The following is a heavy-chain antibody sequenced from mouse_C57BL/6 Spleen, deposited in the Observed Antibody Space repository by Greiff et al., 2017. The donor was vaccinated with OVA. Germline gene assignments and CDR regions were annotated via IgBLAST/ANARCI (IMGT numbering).Heavy chain of an antibody. Sequence: QVQLQQPGAELVKPGASVKLSCKASGYTFTSYWMHWVKQRPGRGLEWIGRIDPNSGGTKYNEKFKSKATLTVDKPSSTAYMQLSSLTSEDSAVYYCARDIRDGYWGPWFAYWGQGTLVTVSA. CDR1: GYTFTSYW. CDR3: ARDIRDGYWGPWFAY. CDR2: IDPNSGGT. V-gene: IGHV1-72*01. D-gene: IGHD2-3*01. J-gene: IGHJ3*01.